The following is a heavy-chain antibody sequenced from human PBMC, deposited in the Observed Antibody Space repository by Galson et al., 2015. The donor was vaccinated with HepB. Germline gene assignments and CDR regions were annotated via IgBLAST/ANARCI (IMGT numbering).Heavy chain of an antibody. CDR2: IYYSGST. CDR1: GGSISSSSYY. D-gene: IGHD2-2*01. Sequence: LSLTCTVSGGSISSSSYYWGWIRQPPGKGLEWIGSIYYSGSTYYNPSLKSRVTISVDTSKNQFSLKLSSVTAADTAVYYCASINLGYCSSTGCHYWGQGTLATVSS. V-gene: IGHV4-39*07. CDR3: ASINLGYCSSTGCHY. J-gene: IGHJ4*02.